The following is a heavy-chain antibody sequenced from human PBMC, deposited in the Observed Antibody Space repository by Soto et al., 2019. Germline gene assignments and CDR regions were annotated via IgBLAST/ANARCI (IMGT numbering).Heavy chain of an antibody. V-gene: IGHV4-31*03. D-gene: IGHD3-22*01. J-gene: IGHJ3*02. CDR2: IYYSGST. CDR3: ARGFYDSSGSTAFDI. CDR1: GGSISSGGYY. Sequence: SETLSLTCTVSGGSISSGGYYWSWIRQHPGKGLEWIGYIYYSGSTYYNPSLKSRVTISVDTSKNQFSLKLSSVTAADTAVYYCARGFYDSSGSTAFDIWGQGTMVTVSS.